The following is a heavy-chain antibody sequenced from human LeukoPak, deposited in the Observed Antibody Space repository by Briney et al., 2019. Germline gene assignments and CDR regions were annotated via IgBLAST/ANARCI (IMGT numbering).Heavy chain of an antibody. J-gene: IGHJ6*03. CDR2: IIPIFGTA. CDR3: ARGGGVYYYYYMDV. V-gene: IGHV1-69*05. Sequence: SVKVSCKASGGTFSSYAISWVRQAPGQGLEWMGGIIPIFGTANYAQKFQGRVTITTDESTSTAYMEPSSLRSEDTAVYYCARGGGVYYYYYMDVWGKGTTVTVSS. CDR1: GGTFSSYA. D-gene: IGHD3-10*01.